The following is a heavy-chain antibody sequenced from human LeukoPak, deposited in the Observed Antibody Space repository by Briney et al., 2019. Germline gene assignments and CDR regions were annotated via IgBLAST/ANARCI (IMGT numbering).Heavy chain of an antibody. CDR1: GYSFTSYW. CDR3: ARQLMTTVTHDAFDI. CDR2: IYPGDSDI. Sequence: GESLKISCKGSGYSFTSYWIGWVRQMPGKGLEWMGIIYPGDSDIRYSPSFQGQVTISADKSISTAYLQWSSLKASDTAMYYCARQLMTTVTHDAFDIWGQGTMVTVSS. V-gene: IGHV5-51*01. J-gene: IGHJ3*02. D-gene: IGHD4-17*01.